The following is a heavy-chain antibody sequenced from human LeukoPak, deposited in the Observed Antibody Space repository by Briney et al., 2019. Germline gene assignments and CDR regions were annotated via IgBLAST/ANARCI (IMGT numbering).Heavy chain of an antibody. J-gene: IGHJ5*02. CDR2: IKQEESDT. D-gene: IGHD2-2*01. Sequence: GGSLRLSCVASGFTFSSHWMSWVRQTPGKGLEWVANIKQEESDTYYVDSVKGRFTISRDNAKNSVFLQMNTLRAEETAVYYCARGRKVPAAMGNWFDPWGQGTLVTVSS. CDR1: GFTFSSHW. CDR3: ARGRKVPAAMGNWFDP. V-gene: IGHV3-7*01.